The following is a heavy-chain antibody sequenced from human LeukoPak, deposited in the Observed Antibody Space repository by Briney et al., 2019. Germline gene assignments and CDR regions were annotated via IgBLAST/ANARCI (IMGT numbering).Heavy chain of an antibody. J-gene: IGHJ4*02. CDR3: ARIGYGIDY. Sequence: SETLSRTCAVYGGSFSGYYWSWIRQPPGKGLEWIGEINHSGSTNYNPSLKSRVTISVDTSKNQFSLKLSSVTAADTAVYYCARIGYGIDYWGQGTLVTVSS. V-gene: IGHV4-34*01. D-gene: IGHD5-18*01. CDR1: GGSFSGYY. CDR2: INHSGST.